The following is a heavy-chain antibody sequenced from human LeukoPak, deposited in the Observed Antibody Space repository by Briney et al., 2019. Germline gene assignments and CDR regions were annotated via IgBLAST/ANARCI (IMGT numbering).Heavy chain of an antibody. CDR2: ISSSSSYI. Sequence: GGSLRLSCAASGFTFSSYSMNWVRQAPGKGLEWVSSISSSSSYIYYADSVKGRFTISRDNAKNSLYLQMNSLRAEDTAVYYCARGVSSGYYSPDFDYWGQGTLVTVSS. CDR3: ARGVSSGYYSPDFDY. D-gene: IGHD3-22*01. J-gene: IGHJ4*02. V-gene: IGHV3-21*01. CDR1: GFTFSSYS.